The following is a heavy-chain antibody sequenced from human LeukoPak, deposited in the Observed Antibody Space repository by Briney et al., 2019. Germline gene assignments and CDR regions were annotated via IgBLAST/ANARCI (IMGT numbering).Heavy chain of an antibody. Sequence: GXSVKVSCKASGYTFTGYYMHWVRQAPGQGLEWMGWINPNSGGTNYAQKFQGRVTMTRDTSTSTAYMELRSLRSDDTAVYYCARGPIAAAGDYWGQGTLVTVSS. CDR2: INPNSGGT. CDR3: ARGPIAAAGDY. D-gene: IGHD6-13*01. V-gene: IGHV1-2*02. CDR1: GYTFTGYY. J-gene: IGHJ4*02.